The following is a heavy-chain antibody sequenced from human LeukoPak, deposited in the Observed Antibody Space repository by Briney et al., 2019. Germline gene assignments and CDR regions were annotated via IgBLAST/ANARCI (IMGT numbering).Heavy chain of an antibody. CDR1: GYSISSGYY. CDR2: IYHSGST. CDR3: AREIYGWSYFDY. J-gene: IGHJ4*02. Sequence: PSETLSLTCTVSGYSISSGYYWGWIRQPPGKGLEWIGSIYHSGSTYYNPSLKSRVTISVDTSKNQFSLKLSSVTAADTAVYYCAREIYGWSYFDYWGQGTLVTVSS. V-gene: IGHV4-38-2*02. D-gene: IGHD6-19*01.